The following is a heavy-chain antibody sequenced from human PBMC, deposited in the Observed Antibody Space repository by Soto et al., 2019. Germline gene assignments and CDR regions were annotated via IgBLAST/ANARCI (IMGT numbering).Heavy chain of an antibody. CDR1: GFTFSDYY. V-gene: IGHV3-11*01. D-gene: IGHD3-3*01. CDR2: ISSSGSTI. J-gene: IGHJ4*02. CDR3: ARVGYDFWSGYYRVREQVFDY. Sequence: QVQLVESGGGLVKPGGSLRLSCAASGFTFSDYYMSWIRQAPGKGLEWVSYISSSGSTIYYADSVKGRFTISRDNAKKSLYLQMNSLRAEDTAVYYCARVGYDFWSGYYRVREQVFDYWCQGTLVTVSS.